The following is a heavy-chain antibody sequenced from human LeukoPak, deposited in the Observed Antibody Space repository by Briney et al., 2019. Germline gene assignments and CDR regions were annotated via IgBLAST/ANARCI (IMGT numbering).Heavy chain of an antibody. CDR1: GFIFSNYA. J-gene: IGHJ4*02. CDR2: ISGRSGST. D-gene: IGHD3-9*01. CDR3: AKWGDYDVLTGYYVSDF. V-gene: IGHV3-23*01. Sequence: GGSLRLSCAASGFIFSNYAMYWVRQAPGKGLEWVSAISGRSGSTYYADSVKGRFTISRDSSKNTLYLHMNSLRADDTAVYYCAKWGDYDVLTGYYVSDFWGQGTLVTVSS.